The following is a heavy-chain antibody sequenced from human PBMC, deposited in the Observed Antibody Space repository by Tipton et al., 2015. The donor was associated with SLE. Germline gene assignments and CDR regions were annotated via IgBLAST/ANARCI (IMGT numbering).Heavy chain of an antibody. Sequence: SLRLSYVASEFTFSIYAMHWVRQAPGKGLEWVAVISNDGSNKYYADSVKGRFTASRDNSKNTLYLQLNSVRAEDTAVYHCARIDYSAYCSSDNCYAADYWGQGTLVIVSS. J-gene: IGHJ4*02. CDR3: ARIDYSAYCSSDNCYAADY. CDR2: ISNDGSNK. CDR1: EFTFSIYA. D-gene: IGHD2-2*01. V-gene: IGHV3-30*04.